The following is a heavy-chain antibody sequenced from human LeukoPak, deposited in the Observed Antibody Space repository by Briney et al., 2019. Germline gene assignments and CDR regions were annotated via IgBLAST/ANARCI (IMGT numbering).Heavy chain of an antibody. D-gene: IGHD1-26*01. CDR3: ARGKPASGSFYKDQYHYMDV. J-gene: IGHJ6*03. Sequence: SVKVSCKASGYTFTSYYMHWVRQAPGQGPEWMGGIILRFGTVNYAQKFQGRVTITADESTNTAYMEMSSLKSEDTAIYYCARGKPASGSFYKDQYHYMDVWGKGTAVTISS. CDR2: IILRFGTV. V-gene: IGHV1-69*13. CDR1: GYTFTSYY.